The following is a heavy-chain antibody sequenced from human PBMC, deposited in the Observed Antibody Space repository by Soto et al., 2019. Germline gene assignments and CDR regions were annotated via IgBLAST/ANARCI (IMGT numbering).Heavy chain of an antibody. V-gene: IGHV4-30-4*01. Sequence: PSETLSLSCTVSGAYMRNDYYYWSWVRQKPGKDLEWIGHMHHSGRTHYNPSLKSRVAVSVDTSKNQFSLYLNSVTAADTAVYYCAREGGSGSPDWYFNVWGRGTLVT. D-gene: IGHD1-26*01. CDR3: AREGGSGSPDWYFNV. J-gene: IGHJ2*01. CDR1: GAYMRNDYYY. CDR2: MHHSGRT.